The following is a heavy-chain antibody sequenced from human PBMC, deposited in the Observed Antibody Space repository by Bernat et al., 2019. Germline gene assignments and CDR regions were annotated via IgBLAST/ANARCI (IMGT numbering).Heavy chain of an antibody. CDR2: ISSSSTIY. V-gene: IGHV3-11*01. CDR1: GFTFTDYY. J-gene: IGHJ6*02. D-gene: IGHD2-21*02. Sequence: QVLLVDSGGDLVKPGGSLRLSCAASGFTFTDYYMTWIRQAPGKGLEWVSYISSSSTIYSYADSVKGRFTISRDNAKNPLYLQMNSLRAEDSALYYCARTLGTAFGRDVWGQGTTVTVS. CDR3: ARTLGTAFGRDV.